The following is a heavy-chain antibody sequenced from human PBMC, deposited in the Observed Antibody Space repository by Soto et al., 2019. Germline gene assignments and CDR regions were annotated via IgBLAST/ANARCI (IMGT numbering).Heavy chain of an antibody. J-gene: IGHJ4*02. CDR2: ISAYNGNT. Sequence: QVPLVQSGAEVKKPGASVKVSCKASGYTFTSYGISWVRQAPGQGLEWMGWISAYNGNTNYAQKLQGRVTMTTDTSTSTAYMELRSLRSDDTAVYYCARPYYDILTGYYLDYWGQGTLVTVSS. CDR3: ARPYYDILTGYYLDY. D-gene: IGHD3-9*01. CDR1: GYTFTSYG. V-gene: IGHV1-18*01.